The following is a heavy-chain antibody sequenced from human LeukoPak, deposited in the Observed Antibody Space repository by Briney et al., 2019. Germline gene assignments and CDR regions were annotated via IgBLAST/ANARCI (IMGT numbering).Heavy chain of an antibody. CDR2: IYSAGIT. V-gene: IGHV3-66*02. J-gene: IGHJ5*01. Sequence: GGSLRLSCAASGLTVSTNYMTWVRQAPGKGLEWVSVIYSAGITYYADPVKGRFTISRDNSKNTLFLQMNSLRIEDTAVYYCARSDCSGGTCPNWFDSWGQGTLVTVSS. CDR1: GLTVSTNY. D-gene: IGHD2-15*01. CDR3: ARSDCSGGTCPNWFDS.